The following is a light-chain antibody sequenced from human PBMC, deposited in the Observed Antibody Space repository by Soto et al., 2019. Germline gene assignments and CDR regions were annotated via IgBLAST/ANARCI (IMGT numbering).Light chain of an antibody. J-gene: IGLJ1*01. V-gene: IGLV2-14*03. Sequence: QSVLTQPASVCGSPGESITISCTGTSSDVGGYNYVSWYQHHPGKAPKLIIYDVSNRPSGVSNRFSGSKSGNTASLTISGLQPEDEADYYCSSYTTSNTRQIVFGTGTKSPS. CDR1: SSDVGGYNY. CDR2: DVS. CDR3: SSYTTSNTRQIV.